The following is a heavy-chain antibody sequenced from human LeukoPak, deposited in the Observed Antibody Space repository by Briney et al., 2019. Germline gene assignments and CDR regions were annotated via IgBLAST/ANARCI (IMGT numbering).Heavy chain of an antibody. Sequence: GGSLRLSCAASGFTFSSYDMHWVRQATGKGLEWVSAIGTAGDTYYPGSVKGRFTISRENAKNSLYLQMNSLRAEDTAVYYCAKSRAVTTASVDYWGQGTLVTVSS. CDR2: IGTAGDT. V-gene: IGHV3-13*01. D-gene: IGHD4-17*01. CDR1: GFTFSSYD. CDR3: AKSRAVTTASVDY. J-gene: IGHJ4*02.